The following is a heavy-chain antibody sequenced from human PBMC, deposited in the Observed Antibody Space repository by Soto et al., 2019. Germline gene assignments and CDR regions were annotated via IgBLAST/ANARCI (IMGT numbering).Heavy chain of an antibody. D-gene: IGHD3-9*01. J-gene: IGHJ6*02. CDR2: IYYSGST. CDR1: GGSISSGGYY. Sequence: SETLSLTCPVSGGSISSGGYYWSWIRQHPGKGLEWIGYIYYSGSTYYNPSLKSRVTISVDTSKNQFSLKLSSVTAADTAVYYCARFVLRYFDWLPAYYYYYGMDVWGQGTTVTVAS. V-gene: IGHV4-31*03. CDR3: ARFVLRYFDWLPAYYYYYGMDV.